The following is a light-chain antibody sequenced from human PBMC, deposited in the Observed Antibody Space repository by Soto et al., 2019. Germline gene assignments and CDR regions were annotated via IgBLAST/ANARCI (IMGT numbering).Light chain of an antibody. J-gene: IGLJ3*02. CDR2: LNSDGSH. CDR3: QTWSTDIRV. CDR1: SGHNSYA. V-gene: IGLV4-69*01. Sequence: QLVLTQPPSASASLGASVKLTCTLSSGHNSYAIAWHQQQPEKGPRYLMKLNSDGSHSKGDRIPDRFSGSSSGAERYLTISSLQSEDEADYYCQTWSTDIRVFGGGTKLTVL.